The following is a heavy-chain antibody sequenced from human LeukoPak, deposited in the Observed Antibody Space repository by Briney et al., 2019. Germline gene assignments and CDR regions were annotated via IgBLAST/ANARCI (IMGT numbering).Heavy chain of an antibody. CDR3: AKGSYYDSSGSFYFDY. CDR2: ISGSGDNT. D-gene: IGHD3-22*01. Sequence: GGSLRLPCAASGFTFSSYAMSWVRQAPGKGLEWVSGISGSGDNTYYADSVKGRFTISRDNSKSTLYVQVNSLGTEDTAAYYCAKGSYYDSSGSFYFDYWGQGTLVTVSS. CDR1: GFTFSSYA. V-gene: IGHV3-23*01. J-gene: IGHJ4*02.